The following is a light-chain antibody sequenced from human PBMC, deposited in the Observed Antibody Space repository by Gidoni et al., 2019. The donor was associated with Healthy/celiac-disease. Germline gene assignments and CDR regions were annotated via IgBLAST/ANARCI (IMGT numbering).Light chain of an antibody. CDR3: QQYGSSPPVT. J-gene: IGKJ4*01. Sequence: EIVLTQSPGPLSLSPGERATLSCRASQSVSSSYLAWYQQKPGQAPRLLIYGASSRATGIPDRFSGSVSGTDFTLTIIRLEPEDFAVYYCQQYGSSPPVTFGGGTKVEIK. CDR1: QSVSSSY. CDR2: GAS. V-gene: IGKV3-20*01.